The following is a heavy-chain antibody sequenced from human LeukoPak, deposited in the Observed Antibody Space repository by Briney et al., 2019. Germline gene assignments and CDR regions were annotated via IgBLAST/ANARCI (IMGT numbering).Heavy chain of an antibody. V-gene: IGHV3-21*01. D-gene: IGHD3-10*01. CDR3: ARDISPSGSYYMDV. CDR1: GFTFSSYV. J-gene: IGHJ6*04. Sequence: GGSPRLSCAASGFTFSSYVMHWVRQAPGKGLEWVSSISSSSSYIYYADSVKGRFTISRDNARNSLYLQMNSLRAEDTAVYYCARDISPSGSYYMDVWGKGTTVTVSS. CDR2: ISSSSSYI.